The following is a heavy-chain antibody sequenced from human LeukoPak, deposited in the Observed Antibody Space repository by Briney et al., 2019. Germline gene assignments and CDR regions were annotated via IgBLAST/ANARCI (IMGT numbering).Heavy chain of an antibody. Sequence: SETLSLTCSVSGASVSSGSFYWGWLRQSPGKGLEWIATIYYTGSTYYDPSLKSRVSISIDTSNNQFSLNVKSVSAADTAVYYCARHSGSGSLSRPFDPWGQGTLVTVTS. V-gene: IGHV4-39*01. D-gene: IGHD3-10*01. J-gene: IGHJ5*02. CDR3: ARHSGSGSLSRPFDP. CDR1: GASVSSGSFY. CDR2: IYYTGST.